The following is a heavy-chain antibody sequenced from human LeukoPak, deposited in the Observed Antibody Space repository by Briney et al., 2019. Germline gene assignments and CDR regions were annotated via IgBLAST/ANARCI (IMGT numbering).Heavy chain of an antibody. D-gene: IGHD3-16*01. J-gene: IGHJ5*02. V-gene: IGHV3-30-3*01. CDR2: ISYDGSNK. CDR1: GFTFSSYA. CDR3: ATAMVTFRAVSWFDP. Sequence: GGSLRLSCAASGFTFSSYAMHWVRQAPGKGLEWVAVISYDGSNKYYADSVKGRFTISRDNSKNTLYLQMNSLRAEDTAVYYCATAMVTFRAVSWFDPWGQGTLVTVSS.